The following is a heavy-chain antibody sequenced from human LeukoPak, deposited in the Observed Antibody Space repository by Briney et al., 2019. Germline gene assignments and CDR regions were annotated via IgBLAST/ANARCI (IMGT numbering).Heavy chain of an antibody. CDR2: ITWDGSSI. CDR1: GFTFDDFT. Sequence: AGGSLRLSCASSGFTFDDFTMYWVRQAPGKGLEWVSLITWDGSSISYADSVKGRFTISRDNAKNTLYLQMNSLRAEDTAVYYCARVPWWLRRGDFDYWGQGTLVTVSS. V-gene: IGHV3-43*01. CDR3: ARVPWWLRRGDFDY. D-gene: IGHD5-12*01. J-gene: IGHJ4*02.